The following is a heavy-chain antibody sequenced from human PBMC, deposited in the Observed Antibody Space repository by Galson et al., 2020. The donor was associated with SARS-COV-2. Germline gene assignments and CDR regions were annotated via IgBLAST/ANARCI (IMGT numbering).Heavy chain of an antibody. J-gene: IGHJ4*02. D-gene: IGHD4-17*01. Sequence: SETLSLTCTVSGGSISSGGYYWSWIRQHPGKGLEWIGYIYYSGSTYYNPSLTSRVTISVDTSKNQFSLKLSSVTAADTAVYYCARNTVTTNGGLDYWGQGTLVTVAS. CDR3: ARNTVTTNGGLDY. V-gene: IGHV4-31*03. CDR2: IYYSGST. CDR1: GGSISSGGYY.